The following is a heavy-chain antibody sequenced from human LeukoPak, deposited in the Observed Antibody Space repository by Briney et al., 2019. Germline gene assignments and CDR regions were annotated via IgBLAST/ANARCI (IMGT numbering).Heavy chain of an antibody. D-gene: IGHD3-3*01. V-gene: IGHV4-38-2*02. CDR3: ARGRLIYYDFWSGPPRY. CDR2: INHSGST. J-gene: IGHJ4*02. Sequence: SETLSLTCIVSGHSISSDYYWGWIRQPPGKGLEWIGEINHSGSTNYNPSLKSRVTISVDTSKDQFSLKLSSVTAADTAVYYCARGRLIYYDFWSGPPRYWGQGTLVTVSS. CDR1: GHSISSDYY.